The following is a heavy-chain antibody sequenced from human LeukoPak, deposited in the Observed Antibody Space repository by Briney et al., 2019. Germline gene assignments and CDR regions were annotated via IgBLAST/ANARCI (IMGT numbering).Heavy chain of an antibody. CDR1: GYTFTGYY. CDR3: ARDTEPLVGATRDDAFDI. Sequence: ASVKVSCKASGYTFTGYYMHWVRQAPGQGLEWMGIINPSGGSTSYAQKFQGRVTMTRDTSTSTVYMELSSLRSEDTAVYYCARDTEPLVGATRDDAFDIWGQGTMVTVSS. J-gene: IGHJ3*02. V-gene: IGHV1-46*01. D-gene: IGHD1-26*01. CDR2: INPSGGST.